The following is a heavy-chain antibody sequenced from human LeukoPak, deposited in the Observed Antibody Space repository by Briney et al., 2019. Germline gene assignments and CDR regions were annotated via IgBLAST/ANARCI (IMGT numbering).Heavy chain of an antibody. CDR3: ARGPRITIFGVVIKVGMDV. D-gene: IGHD3-3*01. CDR1: GFTVSSNY. V-gene: IGHV3-53*04. J-gene: IGHJ6*02. CDR2: IYSGGST. Sequence: GGSLRLSCAASGFTVSSNYMSWVRQAPGKGLEWVSVIYSGGSTYYADSVKGRFTISRHNSKNTLYLQMNSLRAEDTAVYYCARGPRITIFGVVIKVGMDVWGQGTTVTVSS.